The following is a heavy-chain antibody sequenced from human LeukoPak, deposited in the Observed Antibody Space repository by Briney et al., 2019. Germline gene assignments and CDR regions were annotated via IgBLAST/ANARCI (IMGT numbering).Heavy chain of an antibody. CDR1: GFTFSSYA. J-gene: IGHJ4*02. CDR2: ISYDGSNK. Sequence: GGSLRLSCAASGFTFSSYAMHWVRQAPGKGLEWVAVISYDGSNKYYADSVKGRFTISRDNSKNTLYLQMNSLRAEDTAVYYCARARGIAVAGGFFDYWGQGTLVTVSS. CDR3: ARARGIAVAGGFFDY. V-gene: IGHV3-30-3*01. D-gene: IGHD6-19*01.